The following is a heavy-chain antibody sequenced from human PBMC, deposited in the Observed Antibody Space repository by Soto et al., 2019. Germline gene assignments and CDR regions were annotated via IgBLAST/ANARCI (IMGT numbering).Heavy chain of an antibody. CDR1: GFPFSTSA. Sequence: EVQLLESGGGLVQPGGSLRLSCAASGFPFSTSAMNWVRQAPGKGLEWVSIISDTSDAAHYAESVKGRFTSSRDNSKNTLYLQMNSLIAEDTAVYYCGKYSGRYPVYNGMSVWGQGTTVTVSS. D-gene: IGHD1-26*01. V-gene: IGHV3-23*01. CDR2: ISDTSDAA. J-gene: IGHJ6*02. CDR3: GKYSGRYPVYNGMSV.